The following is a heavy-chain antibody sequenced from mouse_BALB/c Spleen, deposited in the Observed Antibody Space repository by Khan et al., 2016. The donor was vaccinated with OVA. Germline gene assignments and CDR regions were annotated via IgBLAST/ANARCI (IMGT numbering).Heavy chain of an antibody. J-gene: IGHJ1*01. D-gene: IGHD1-1*01. CDR1: GISITSGNYR. CDR3: AREYGSHYWFLDV. CDR2: IYYSGTV. Sequence: EVQLVESGPGLVKPSQTVSLTCTVTGISITSGNYRWSCIRQFPGHKLQWIGNIYYSGTVTYNPSPTSRTTITRDTSKNQFFLEMNSLTAEDTATYYGAREYGSHYWFLDVWGAGTTVTVSS. V-gene: IGHV3-5*02.